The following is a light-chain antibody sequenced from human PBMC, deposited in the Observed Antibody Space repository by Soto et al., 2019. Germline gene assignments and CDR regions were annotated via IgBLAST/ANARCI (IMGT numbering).Light chain of an antibody. V-gene: IGLV2-14*01. CDR1: SSDVGGYNY. Sequence: QSALTQPASVSGSPGQSITVSCTGTSSDVGGYNYVSWYQQHPGKAPKLIIYDVSSRPSGVSNRFSGSKSGNTASLTISGLKAEDEADDCCSSYTSSGTLVVFGGGTKLTVL. CDR2: DVS. CDR3: SSYTSSGTLVV. J-gene: IGLJ2*01.